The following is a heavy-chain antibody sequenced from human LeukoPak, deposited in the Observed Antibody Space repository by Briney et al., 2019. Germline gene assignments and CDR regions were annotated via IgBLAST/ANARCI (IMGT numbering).Heavy chain of an antibody. Sequence: ASVKVSCKASGYTFTSYVISWVRQAPGQGLEWMGWISAYNGNTNYAQKLQGRVTMTTDTSTSTAYMELRSLRSDDTAVYYCARVFTMVRGVKGFDPWGQGTLVTVSS. D-gene: IGHD3-10*01. J-gene: IGHJ5*02. CDR1: GYTFTSYV. V-gene: IGHV1-18*01. CDR2: ISAYNGNT. CDR3: ARVFTMVRGVKGFDP.